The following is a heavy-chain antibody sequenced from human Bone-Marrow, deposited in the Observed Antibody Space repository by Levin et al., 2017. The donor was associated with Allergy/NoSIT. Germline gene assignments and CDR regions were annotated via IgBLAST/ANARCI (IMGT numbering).Heavy chain of an antibody. V-gene: IGHV4-31*03. Sequence: SQTLSLTCTVSGGSISSGGYYWSWIRQHPGKGLEWIGYIYYSGSTYYNPSLKSRVTISVDTSKNQFSLKLSSVTAADTAVYYCARGGYDILTGYYTFDYWGQGTLVTVSS. J-gene: IGHJ4*02. CDR1: GGSISSGGYY. CDR2: IYYSGST. D-gene: IGHD3-9*01. CDR3: ARGGYDILTGYYTFDY.